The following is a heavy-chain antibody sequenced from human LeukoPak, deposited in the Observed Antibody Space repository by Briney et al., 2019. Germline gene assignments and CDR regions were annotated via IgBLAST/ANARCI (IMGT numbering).Heavy chain of an antibody. D-gene: IGHD7-27*01. CDR3: AATSGEWDY. V-gene: IGHV4-34*01. CDR1: GGSFSGYY. J-gene: IGHJ4*02. Sequence: PSETLSLTCAVYGGSFSGYYWSWTRQPPGKGLEWIGEINHSGSTNYNPSLKSRVTISVDTSKNQFSLKLSSVTAADTAVYYCAATSGEWDYWGQGTLVTVSS. CDR2: INHSGST.